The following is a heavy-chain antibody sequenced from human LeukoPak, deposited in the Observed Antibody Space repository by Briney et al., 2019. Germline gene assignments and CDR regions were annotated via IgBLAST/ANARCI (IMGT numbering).Heavy chain of an antibody. CDR3: ARGHSYNWNPDY. V-gene: IGHV1-8*01. Sequence: ASVKDSCKASGYTFTSYDINWVRQATGQGLEWMGWMNPNSGNTGYAQKFQGRVTMTRNTSISTAYMELSSLRFEDTAVYYCARGHSYNWNPDYWGQGTLVTVSS. CDR1: GYTFTSYD. J-gene: IGHJ4*02. D-gene: IGHD1-20*01. CDR2: MNPNSGNT.